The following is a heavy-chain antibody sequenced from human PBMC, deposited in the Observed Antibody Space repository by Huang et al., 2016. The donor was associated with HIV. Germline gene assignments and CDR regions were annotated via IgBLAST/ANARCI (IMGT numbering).Heavy chain of an antibody. CDR2: ISSSSSYI. V-gene: IGHV3-21*01. CDR1: GFTFSSYS. Sequence: EVQLVESGGGLVKPGGSLRLSCAASGFTFSSYSRNWVRQAPGKGLEWVSSISSSSSYIYYADSGKGRFTISRDNAKNSLYLQMNSLRAEDTAVYYCARAVPTPNRFGVGGFDYWGQGTLVTVSS. J-gene: IGHJ4*02. D-gene: IGHD3-3*01. CDR3: ARAVPTPNRFGVGGFDY.